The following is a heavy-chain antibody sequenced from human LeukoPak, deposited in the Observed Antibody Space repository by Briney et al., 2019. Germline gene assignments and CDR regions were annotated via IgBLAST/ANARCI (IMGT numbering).Heavy chain of an antibody. D-gene: IGHD5-12*01. J-gene: IGHJ4*02. Sequence: GESLKISCKGSGYSFTSYWIGWVRQMPGKGLEWMGIIYPGDSDTRYSPFSQGQVTISADKSISTDYLQWSSMKASDTAMYYWARDSGYDYNDYWGQGTLVTVSS. CDR1: GYSFTSYW. CDR3: ARDSGYDYNDY. V-gene: IGHV5-51*01. CDR2: IYPGDSDT.